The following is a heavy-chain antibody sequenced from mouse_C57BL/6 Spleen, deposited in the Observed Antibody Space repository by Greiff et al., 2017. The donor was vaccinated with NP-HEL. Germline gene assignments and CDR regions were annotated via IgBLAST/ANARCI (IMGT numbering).Heavy chain of an antibody. CDR3: ARGHYYGSPWYFDV. J-gene: IGHJ1*03. Sequence: EVQLQQSGPGLVKPSQSLSLTCSVTGYSITSGYYWNWIRQFPGNKLEWMGYISYDGSNNYNPSLKNRISITRDTSKNQFFLKLNSVTTEDTATYYCARGHYYGSPWYFDVWGTGTTVTVSS. V-gene: IGHV3-6*01. CDR1: GYSITSGYY. CDR2: ISYDGSN. D-gene: IGHD1-1*01.